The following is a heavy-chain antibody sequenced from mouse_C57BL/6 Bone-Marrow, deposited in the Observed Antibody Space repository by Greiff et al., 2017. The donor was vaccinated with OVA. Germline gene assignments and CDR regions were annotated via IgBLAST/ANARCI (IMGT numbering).Heavy chain of an antibody. J-gene: IGHJ1*03. CDR3: AIGDGNYGDFDV. D-gene: IGHD2-1*01. CDR2: LHPSDSDT. CDR1: GYTFTSYW. V-gene: IGHV1-74*01. Sequence: VQLQQPGAELVKPGASVKVSCKASGYTFTSYWMHWVKQRPGQGLEWIGRLHPSDSDTNYNQQFKGKATLTVDKSSSTAYMQLSSLTSEDSAVYYCAIGDGNYGDFDVWGTGTTVTVSS.